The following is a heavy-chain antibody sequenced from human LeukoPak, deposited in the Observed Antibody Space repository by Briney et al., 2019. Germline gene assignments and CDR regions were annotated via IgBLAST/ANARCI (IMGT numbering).Heavy chain of an antibody. V-gene: IGHV3-30*02. D-gene: IGHD2-2*01. CDR2: IWYDGSNK. Sequence: GGSLRLSCAASGFTFSSYGIHWVRQAPGKGLEWVAVIWYDGSNKYYADSVKGRFTISRDNSKNTLYLQMNSLRAEDTAVYYCAKDPGEDIVVVPAATYGMDVWGQGTTVTVSS. CDR3: AKDPGEDIVVVPAATYGMDV. J-gene: IGHJ6*02. CDR1: GFTFSSYG.